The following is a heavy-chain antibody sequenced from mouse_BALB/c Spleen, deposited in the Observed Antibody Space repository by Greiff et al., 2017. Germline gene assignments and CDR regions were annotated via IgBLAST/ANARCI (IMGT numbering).Heavy chain of an antibody. CDR2: IYPGSGST. V-gene: IGHV1S22*01. CDR3: SKKVDSSYWYFDV. CDR1: GYTFTSYW. D-gene: IGHD1-1*01. J-gene: IGHJ1*01. Sequence: LQQPGSELVRPGASVKLSCKASGYTFTSYWMHWVKQRPGQGLEWIGNIYPGSGSTNYDEKFKSKATLTVDNSSSTAYMELRSLTSEDSAVYYFSKKVDSSYWYFDVWGAGTTVTVSS.